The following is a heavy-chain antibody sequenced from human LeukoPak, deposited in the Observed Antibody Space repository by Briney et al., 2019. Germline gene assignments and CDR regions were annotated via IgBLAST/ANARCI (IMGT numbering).Heavy chain of an antibody. V-gene: IGHV4-61*02. Sequence: SETLSLTCTVSGGSISSGSYYWSWIRQPAGKGLEWIGRIYTSGSTNYNPSLKSRVTISVDTSKNQFSLKLGSVTAADTAVYYCAREGYYDIFGSPLDYWGQGTLVTVSS. CDR2: IYTSGST. CDR3: AREGYYDIFGSPLDY. D-gene: IGHD3-9*01. J-gene: IGHJ4*02. CDR1: GGSISSGSYY.